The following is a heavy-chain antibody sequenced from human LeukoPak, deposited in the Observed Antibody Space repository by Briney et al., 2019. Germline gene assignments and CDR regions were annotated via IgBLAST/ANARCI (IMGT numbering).Heavy chain of an antibody. CDR1: GGSISISNYY. V-gene: IGHV4-39*01. CDR3: ARVSAAGSTPADY. CDR2: IYYSGSRT. Sequence: SETLSLTCSVSGGSISISNYYWGWIRQPPGTGLEWIGSIYYSGSRTYNKPCLKSGVTIAVETAKNQFSLNVSSVTAADTAVYYCARVSAAGSTPADYWGQGTLVTVSS. D-gene: IGHD2-15*01. J-gene: IGHJ4*02.